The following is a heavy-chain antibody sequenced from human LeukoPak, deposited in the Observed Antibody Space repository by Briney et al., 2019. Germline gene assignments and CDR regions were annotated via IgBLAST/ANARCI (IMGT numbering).Heavy chain of an antibody. CDR2: ISSSSSYI. D-gene: IGHD6-13*01. J-gene: IGHJ4*02. CDR1: GFTFSSYS. Sequence: GGSLRLSCAASGFTFSSYSMNWVRQAPGKGLEWVSSISSSSSYIYYADSVMGRFTISRDNAKNSLYLQMNSLRAVDTAVYYCARDQGYSRDYWGQGTLVTVSS. V-gene: IGHV3-21*01. CDR3: ARDQGYSRDY.